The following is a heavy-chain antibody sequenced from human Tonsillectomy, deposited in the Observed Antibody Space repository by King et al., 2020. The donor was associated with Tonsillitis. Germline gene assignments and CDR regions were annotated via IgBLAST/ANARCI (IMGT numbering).Heavy chain of an antibody. D-gene: IGHD3-9*01. J-gene: IGHJ4*02. Sequence: QLVQSGAEVKKPGSSVKVSCKTSGGTFSSYAVSWVRQAPGQGLEWMGGIIPIFDTTTYAQKFQGRVMFTADESTNTAYMALSSLTSEDTAVYYCARMLSRARYFDWLSPPPFFDYWGQGTLVTVSS. CDR3: ARMLSRARYFDWLSPPPFFDY. CDR1: GGTFSSYA. V-gene: IGHV1-69*01. CDR2: IIPIFDTT.